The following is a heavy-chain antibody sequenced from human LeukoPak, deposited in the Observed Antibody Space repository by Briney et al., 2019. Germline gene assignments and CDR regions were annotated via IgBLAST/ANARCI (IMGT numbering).Heavy chain of an antibody. CDR2: ISGSGGST. Sequence: PGGSLRLSCAASGFTFSNYATSWVRQAPGKGLEWVSAISGSGGSTYYADSVKGRFTISRDNSKNTLYLQMNSLRAEDTAVYYCAKDRGSMRVVVIYFDYWGQGALVTVSS. J-gene: IGHJ4*02. CDR3: AKDRGSMRVVVIYFDY. D-gene: IGHD3-22*01. V-gene: IGHV3-23*01. CDR1: GFTFSNYA.